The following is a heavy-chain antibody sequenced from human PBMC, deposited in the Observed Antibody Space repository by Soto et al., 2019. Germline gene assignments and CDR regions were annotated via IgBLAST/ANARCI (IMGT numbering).Heavy chain of an antibody. CDR3: ARDYDFWSGSDHALYGMDV. CDR1: GGSISSGGYY. V-gene: IGHV4-31*03. Sequence: ASETLSLTCTVSGGSISSGGYYWSWIRQHPGKGLEWIGYIYYSGSTYYNPSLKSRVTISVDTSKNQFSLKLSSVTAADTAVYYCARDYDFWSGSDHALYGMDVWGQGTTVTVSS. CDR2: IYYSGST. J-gene: IGHJ6*02. D-gene: IGHD3-3*01.